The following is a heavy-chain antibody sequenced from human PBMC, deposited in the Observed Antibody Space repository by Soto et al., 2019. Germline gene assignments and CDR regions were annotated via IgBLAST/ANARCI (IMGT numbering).Heavy chain of an antibody. Sequence: QVQLVQSGAEVKKPGSSVKVSCKASGGTFSSYAISWVRQAPGQGLEWMGGIIPIFGTANYAQKFQGRVTITADEPTSQAYMELSGLRPENPAVYYCARTPRRYYGMDVWGQGTTVTVSS. CDR2: IIPIFGTA. J-gene: IGHJ6*02. CDR1: GGTFSSYA. V-gene: IGHV1-69*12. CDR3: ARTPRRYYGMDV.